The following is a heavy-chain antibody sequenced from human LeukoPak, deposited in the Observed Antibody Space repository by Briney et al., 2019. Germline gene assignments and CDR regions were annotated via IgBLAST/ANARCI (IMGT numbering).Heavy chain of an antibody. V-gene: IGHV4-34*01. CDR2: INHSGRT. D-gene: IGHD2-2*01. CDR1: GGSFSGYD. J-gene: IGHJ4*02. CDR3: ARGLPSLGEY. Sequence: PSETLSLTCAVYGGSFSGYDWNWIRQPPGKGLEWIGEINHSGRTNYNPSLKSRVTISVDTTKNQFSLKLSSVTAADTAVYYCARGLPSLGEYWGQGALVTVSS.